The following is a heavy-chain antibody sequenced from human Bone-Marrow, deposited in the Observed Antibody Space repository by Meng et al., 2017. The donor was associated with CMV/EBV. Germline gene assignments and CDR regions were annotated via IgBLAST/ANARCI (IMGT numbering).Heavy chain of an antibody. J-gene: IGHJ4*02. D-gene: IGHD4-23*01. CDR2: ISYDGSNK. CDR1: GFTFSSYA. CDR3: AKGFVVTSRLDY. V-gene: IGHV3-30-3*01. Sequence: GGSLRLSCAASGFTFSSYAVHWVRQAPGKGLEWVAVISYDGSNKYYADSVKGRFTISRDNAKNTLYLQMNSLRAEDTAVYYCAKGFVVTSRLDYWGQGTLVTVSS.